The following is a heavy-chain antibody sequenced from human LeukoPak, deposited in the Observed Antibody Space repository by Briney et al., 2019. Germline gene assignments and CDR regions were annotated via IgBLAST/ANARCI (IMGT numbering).Heavy chain of an antibody. CDR2: IYSGGNT. CDR3: ARRLPSAGHFDS. Sequence: GGSLGLSCAASGFTVSSFYMSWVRQAPGKGLEWVSVIYSGGNTYYADSVKGRFTISRDNSKNTIYLQMNSLRDDDTAVYYCARRLPSAGHFDSWGQGTLVTVSS. CDR1: GFTVSSFY. V-gene: IGHV3-53*01. D-gene: IGHD6-13*01. J-gene: IGHJ4*02.